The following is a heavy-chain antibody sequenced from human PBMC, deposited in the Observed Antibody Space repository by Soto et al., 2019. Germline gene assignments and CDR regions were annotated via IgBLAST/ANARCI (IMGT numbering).Heavy chain of an antibody. D-gene: IGHD2-2*01. CDR3: ARRKYCSSTTCFDY. Sequence: PGGSLRLSCAASGFNVSISYMSWVRQVPGKGLEWVSIIYSDGYTYYAASVKGRFTIPRDNFKNTLYLQMSSLRAEDTAVYYCARRKYCSSTTCFDYWGQGTLVTVSS. CDR1: GFNVSISY. V-gene: IGHV3-66*01. J-gene: IGHJ4*02. CDR2: IYSDGYT.